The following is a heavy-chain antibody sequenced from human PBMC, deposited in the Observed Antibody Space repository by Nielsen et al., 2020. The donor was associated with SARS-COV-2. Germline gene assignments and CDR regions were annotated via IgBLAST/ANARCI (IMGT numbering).Heavy chain of an antibody. CDR2: INPNSGGT. Sequence: ASVKVSCKASGYTFTGYYMHWVRQAPGQGLEWMGRINPNSGGTNYAQKFQGRVTMTRDTSISTAYMELSRLRSDDTAVYYCARATSPFYSMDVWGQGTTVTVSS. CDR3: ARATSPFYSMDV. D-gene: IGHD3-16*01. J-gene: IGHJ6*02. V-gene: IGHV1-2*06. CDR1: GYTFTGYY.